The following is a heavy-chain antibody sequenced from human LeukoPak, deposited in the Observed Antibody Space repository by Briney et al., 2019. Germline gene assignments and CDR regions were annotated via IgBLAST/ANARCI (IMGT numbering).Heavy chain of an antibody. CDR2: INPSGGST. Sequence: ASVKVSCKASGYTFTSYYMHWVRQAPGQGLEWMGIINPSGGSTSYAQKFQGRVTMTRDTSTSTVYMELSSLRPEDTAVYYCARATYDSSGYVGYYFDYWGQGTLVTVSS. CDR3: ARATYDSSGYVGYYFDY. V-gene: IGHV1-46*01. D-gene: IGHD3-22*01. J-gene: IGHJ4*02. CDR1: GYTFTSYY.